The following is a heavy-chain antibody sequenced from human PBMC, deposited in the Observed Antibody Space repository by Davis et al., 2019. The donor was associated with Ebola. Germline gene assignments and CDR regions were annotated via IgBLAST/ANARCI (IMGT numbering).Heavy chain of an antibody. CDR2: ISSSSSYI. V-gene: IGHV3-21*01. J-gene: IGHJ5*02. Sequence: PGGSLRLSCAASGFTFSSYSMNWVRQAPGKGLEWVSSISSSSSYIYYADSVKGRFTISRDNAKNSLYLQMNSLRAEDTAVYYCARDPRRGYSGYVPLPWGQGTLVTVSS. CDR1: GFTFSSYS. CDR3: ARDPRRGYSGYVPLP. D-gene: IGHD5-12*01.